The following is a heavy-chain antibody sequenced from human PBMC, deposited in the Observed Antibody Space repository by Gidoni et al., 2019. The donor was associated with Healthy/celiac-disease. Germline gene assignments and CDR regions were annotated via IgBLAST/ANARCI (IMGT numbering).Heavy chain of an antibody. V-gene: IGHV4-34*01. D-gene: IGHD3-10*01. Sequence: QVQLQQSGAGLVKPSETLSLTCAVYGGSFSGYYWSWIRQPPGKGLEWIGEINPSGSTNYNPSLKSRVTISVDTSMNRFSLKLSSVTTADTAVYYCAGSRSLWFGDVGASNCYYCYGMGVWGQGTTVTVSS. CDR3: AGSRSLWFGDVGASNCYYCYGMGV. CDR1: GGSFSGYY. CDR2: INPSGST. J-gene: IGHJ6*02.